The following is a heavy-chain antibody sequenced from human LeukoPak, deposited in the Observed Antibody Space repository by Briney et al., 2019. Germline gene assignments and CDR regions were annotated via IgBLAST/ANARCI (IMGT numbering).Heavy chain of an antibody. J-gene: IGHJ4*02. V-gene: IGHV4-38-2*01. Sequence: SETLSLTCAVSYYSISSGYHWGWIRQPPGKGLEWIGSIFHSGNTYYNPSLKSRVTISVDTSKNQFSLRLSSVTAADPAVYYCTRVKHNIGWYGDHFDYWGQGTLVTVSS. D-gene: IGHD6-19*01. CDR2: IFHSGNT. CDR3: TRVKHNIGWYGDHFDY. CDR1: YYSISSGYH.